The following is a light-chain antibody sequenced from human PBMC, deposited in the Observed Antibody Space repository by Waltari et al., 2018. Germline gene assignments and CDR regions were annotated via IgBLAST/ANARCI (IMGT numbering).Light chain of an antibody. V-gene: IGKV3-20*01. J-gene: IGKJ2*01. CDR2: GAS. CDR3: QQYGSSPPT. CDR1: QSLSSSY. Sequence: EIVLTQSPGTLSLSPGERATLSCRANQSLSSSYLAWYQQKPGQAPRLLIYGASSRATGIPDRFSGSGSGTDFTLTITSLEPEDFAGYSCQQYGSSPPTFGQGTKLEIK.